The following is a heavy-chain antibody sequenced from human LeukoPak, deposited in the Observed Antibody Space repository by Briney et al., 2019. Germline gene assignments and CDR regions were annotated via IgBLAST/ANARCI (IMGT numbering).Heavy chain of an antibody. CDR1: GYTFTSYD. V-gene: IGHV1-8*01. CDR3: ARGSRGSFCYYYYYMDV. CDR2: MNPDSGNT. J-gene: IGHJ6*03. D-gene: IGHD3-16*01. Sequence: ASVKVSCKASGYTFTSYDINWVRQATGQGLEWMGWMNPDSGNTGYAQKFQGRVTMTRNTSISTAYMELSSLRSEDTAVYYCARGSRGSFCYYYYYMDVWGKGTTVTISS.